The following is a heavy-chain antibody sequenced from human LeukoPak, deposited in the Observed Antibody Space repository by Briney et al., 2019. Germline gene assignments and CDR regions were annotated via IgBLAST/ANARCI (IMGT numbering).Heavy chain of an antibody. Sequence: PGGSLRLSCTTSGFIFAKYAMAWVRQSPGKGLEWVSTISASGADTYYADSVRGRFTISRDNSGNALYLQLSRLRVDDTAFYYCPKPLLTPGNWGPGTLVTVSS. CDR2: ISASGADT. V-gene: IGHV3-23*01. CDR3: PKPLLTPGN. D-gene: IGHD4-23*01. J-gene: IGHJ4*02. CDR1: GFIFAKYA.